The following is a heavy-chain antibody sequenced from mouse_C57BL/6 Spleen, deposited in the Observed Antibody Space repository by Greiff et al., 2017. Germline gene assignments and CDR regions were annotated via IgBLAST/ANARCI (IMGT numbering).Heavy chain of an antibody. CDR1: GYTFTDYN. D-gene: IGHD1-1*01. Sequence: EVQLQQSGPELVKPGASVKIPCKASGYTFTDYNMDWVKQSHGKSLEWIGDINPNNGGTNYNQKFKGKATLTVDKSSSTAYMELRSLTSEDTAVYYCARRHYVSWFAYWGQGTLVTVSA. CDR2: INPNNGGT. J-gene: IGHJ3*01. CDR3: ARRHYVSWFAY. V-gene: IGHV1-18*01.